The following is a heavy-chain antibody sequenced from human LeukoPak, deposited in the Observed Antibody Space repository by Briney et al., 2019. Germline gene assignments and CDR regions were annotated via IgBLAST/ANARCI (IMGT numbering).Heavy chain of an antibody. Sequence: SVKVSCKASGGTFSSYAISWVRQAPGQGLEWMGGIIPIFGTANYAQKFQGRVTITTDESTSTAYMGLSSLRSEDTAVYYCATTEGGIVGATSLDYWGQGTLVTVSS. CDR2: IIPIFGTA. CDR1: GGTFSSYA. J-gene: IGHJ4*02. CDR3: ATTEGGIVGATSLDY. D-gene: IGHD1-26*01. V-gene: IGHV1-69*05.